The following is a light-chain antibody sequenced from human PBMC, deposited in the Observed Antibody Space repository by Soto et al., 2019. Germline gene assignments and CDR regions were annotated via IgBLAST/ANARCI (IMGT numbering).Light chain of an antibody. Sequence: EIVLTQSPATLSLSPGERATLSCRASQSVDVYLAWYQQRPAQAPRLLIYDASNRATGIPARFSGSGSGTDFTLTISSLEPEDFAVYYCQQRSNWPPWTFGQGTKVEIK. J-gene: IGKJ1*01. V-gene: IGKV3-11*01. CDR2: DAS. CDR3: QQRSNWPPWT. CDR1: QSVDVY.